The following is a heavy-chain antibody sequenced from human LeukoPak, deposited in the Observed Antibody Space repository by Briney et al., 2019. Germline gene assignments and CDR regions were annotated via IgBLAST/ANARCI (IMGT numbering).Heavy chain of an antibody. J-gene: IGHJ4*02. D-gene: IGHD3/OR15-3a*01. V-gene: IGHV4-59*01. CDR2: IYSSGTT. CDR3: GRRPAVDGPIDN. CDR1: GGSLHRSF. Sequence: PSETLSLTCIVSGGSLHRSFWTWVRQPPGKGLQWIGRIYSSGTTDYSPSLKSRLTISIDTSMNQFSLRLACVTAADTAVYYCGRRPAVDGPIDNWGQGILVAVSS.